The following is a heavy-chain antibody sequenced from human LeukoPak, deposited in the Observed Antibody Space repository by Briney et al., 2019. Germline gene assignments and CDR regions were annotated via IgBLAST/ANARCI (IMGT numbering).Heavy chain of an antibody. Sequence: GGSLRLSCAASGFTFSSYSMNWVRQAPGKGLEWVSSISSSSSYIYYADSVKGRFTISRDNAKNSLYLQMNSLRAEDTAVYYCARENAAVFGVVPYYYYYGMDVWGQGTTVTVSS. CDR3: ARENAAVFGVVPYYYYYGMDV. V-gene: IGHV3-21*01. D-gene: IGHD3-3*01. CDR1: GFTFSSYS. J-gene: IGHJ6*02. CDR2: ISSSSSYI.